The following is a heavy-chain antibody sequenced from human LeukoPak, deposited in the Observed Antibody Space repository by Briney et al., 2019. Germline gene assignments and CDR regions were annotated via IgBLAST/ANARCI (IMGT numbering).Heavy chain of an antibody. V-gene: IGHV3-23*01. D-gene: IGHD1-26*01. J-gene: IGHJ4*02. CDR3: AKVPLPWVGATKKERKTRFDY. CDR1: GFTFSSYA. Sequence: PGGSLRLSCAASGFTFSSYAMSWVRQAPGKGLEWVSAISGSGGSTYYADSVKGRFTISRDNSKNTLYLKMNSLRAEEQAVNYCAKVPLPWVGATKKERKTRFDYWGQGTLVTVSS. CDR2: ISGSGGST.